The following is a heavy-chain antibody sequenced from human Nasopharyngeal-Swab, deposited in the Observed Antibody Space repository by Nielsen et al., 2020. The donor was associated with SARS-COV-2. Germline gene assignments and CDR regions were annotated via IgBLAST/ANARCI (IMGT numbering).Heavy chain of an antibody. D-gene: IGHD1-26*01. CDR1: GYTLTGNY. J-gene: IGHJ6*02. CDR3: ARVGLVGARYYYGMDV. Sequence: ASVKVSCKASGYTLTGNYMHWVRKAPGQGLEWMGWINPNSGGTNYAQKFQGRVTMTRDTSISTAYMDLSRLRSDDTAVYYCARVGLVGARYYYGMDVWGQGTTVTVSS. V-gene: IGHV1-2*02. CDR2: INPNSGGT.